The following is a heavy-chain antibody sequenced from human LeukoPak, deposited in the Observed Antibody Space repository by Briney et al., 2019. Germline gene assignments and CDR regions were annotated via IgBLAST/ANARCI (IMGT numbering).Heavy chain of an antibody. V-gene: IGHV1-24*01. CDR2: FDPEDGAT. CDR3: ATGGWELRITFDY. D-gene: IGHD1-26*01. J-gene: IGHJ4*02. CDR1: GYTLTELS. Sequence: GASVKVSCNVSGYTLTELSMHWVRQAPGKGLEWMGEFDPEDGATIYPQKFQGRVTMNEDTSTDTAYMELSSLRSEDTAVYYCATGGWELRITFDYWGQGTLVTVSS.